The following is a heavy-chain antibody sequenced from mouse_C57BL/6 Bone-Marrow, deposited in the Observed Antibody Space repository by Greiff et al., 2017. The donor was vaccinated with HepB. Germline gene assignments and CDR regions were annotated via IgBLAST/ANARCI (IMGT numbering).Heavy chain of an antibody. D-gene: IGHD2-1*01. J-gene: IGHJ4*01. CDR3: ARKGIYYGAMDY. V-gene: IGHV1-80*01. CDR2: IYPGDGDT. Sequence: QVQLQQSGAELVKPGASVKISCKASGYAFSSYWMNWVKQRPGKGLEWIGQIYPGDGDTNYNGKFKGKATLTAAKSSSTAYMQLSSLTSEDSAVYFCARKGIYYGAMDYWGQGTAVTVSS. CDR1: GYAFSSYW.